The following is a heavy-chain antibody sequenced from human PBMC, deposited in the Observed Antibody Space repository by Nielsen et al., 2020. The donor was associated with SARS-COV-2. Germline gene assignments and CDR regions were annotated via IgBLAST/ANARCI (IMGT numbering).Heavy chain of an antibody. Sequence: WFRQPPGKGLEWIGYIYFDGSSDYNPSLKSRLTLSVDKTKNQFSLKLNSVTAADTAVYYCARIFCTNGVCHWFFDLWGRGTLGTVSS. CDR2: IYFDGSS. V-gene: IGHV4-30-4*01. D-gene: IGHD2-8*01. CDR3: ARIFCTNGVCHWFFDL. J-gene: IGHJ2*01.